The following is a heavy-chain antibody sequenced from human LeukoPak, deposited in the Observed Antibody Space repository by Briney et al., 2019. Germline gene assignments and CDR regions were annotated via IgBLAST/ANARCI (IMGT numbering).Heavy chain of an antibody. CDR3: ARDWLAGNPYHTFDL. V-gene: IGHV3-7*01. D-gene: IGHD3-22*01. Sequence: GGTLRLSCAASGFTFSSNWTAWVCQAQGQGLGLEAKIKEDGSDEYYVDSVKGRFSISRDNAKNSLYLQMNSLRAEDTAVYYCARDWLAGNPYHTFDLWGKGTMVTVSS. J-gene: IGHJ3*01. CDR1: GFTFSSNW. CDR2: IKEDGSDE.